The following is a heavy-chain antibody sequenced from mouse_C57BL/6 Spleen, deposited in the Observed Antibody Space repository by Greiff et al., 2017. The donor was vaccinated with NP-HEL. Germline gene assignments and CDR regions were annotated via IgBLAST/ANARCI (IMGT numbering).Heavy chain of an antibody. CDR3: ARNSPHYYGSSYDGWYFDV. Sequence: QVQLQQSGPGLVQPSQSLSITCTVSGFSLTSYGVHWVRQSPGKGLEWLGVIWSGGSTDYNAAFISRLSISKDNSKSQVFFKMNSLQADDTAIYYCARNSPHYYGSSYDGWYFDVWGTGTTVTVSS. V-gene: IGHV2-2*01. J-gene: IGHJ1*03. CDR1: GFSLTSYG. CDR2: IWSGGST. D-gene: IGHD1-1*01.